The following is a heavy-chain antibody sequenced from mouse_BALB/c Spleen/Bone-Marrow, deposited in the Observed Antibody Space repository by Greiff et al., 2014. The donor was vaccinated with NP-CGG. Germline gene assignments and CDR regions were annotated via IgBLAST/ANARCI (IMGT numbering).Heavy chain of an antibody. Sequence: VQLQQSGSVLVRPGASVKLSCKASGYTFTSSWMHWAKQGPGQGLEWIGEIHPNSGNTNYNEKFKGKATLTVDTSSSTAYVDLSSLTSEDSAVYYCANYYGSSSYWGHGTTLTVSS. V-gene: IGHV1S130*01. J-gene: IGHJ2*01. CDR1: GYTFTSSW. CDR3: ANYYGSSSY. CDR2: IHPNSGNT. D-gene: IGHD1-1*01.